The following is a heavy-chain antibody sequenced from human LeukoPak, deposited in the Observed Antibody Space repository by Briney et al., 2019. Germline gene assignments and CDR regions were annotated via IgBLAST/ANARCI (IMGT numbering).Heavy chain of an antibody. Sequence: SETLSLTCAVYGGSFSGCYWSWIRQPPGKGLEWIGEINHSGSTNYNPSLKSRVTISVDTSKNQFSLKLSSVTAADTAVYYCARRYAGYSSGWYGFDYWGQGTLVTVSS. D-gene: IGHD6-19*01. J-gene: IGHJ4*02. CDR1: GGSFSGCY. V-gene: IGHV4-34*01. CDR3: ARRYAGYSSGWYGFDY. CDR2: INHSGST.